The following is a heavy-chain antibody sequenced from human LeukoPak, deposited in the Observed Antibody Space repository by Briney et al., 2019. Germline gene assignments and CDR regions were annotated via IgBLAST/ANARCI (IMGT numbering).Heavy chain of an antibody. V-gene: IGHV3-30*02. CDR2: IRYDGSNK. CDR3: AKASRWSHAFDI. J-gene: IGHJ3*02. D-gene: IGHD4-23*01. Sequence: GGSLGLSCAASGFTFSSYGMHWVRQAPGKGLEWVAFIRYDGSNKYYADSVKGRFTISRDNSKNTLYLQMNSLRAEDTAVYYCAKASRWSHAFDIWGQGTMVTVSS. CDR1: GFTFSSYG.